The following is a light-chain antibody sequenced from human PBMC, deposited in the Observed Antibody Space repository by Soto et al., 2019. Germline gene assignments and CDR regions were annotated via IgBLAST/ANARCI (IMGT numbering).Light chain of an antibody. V-gene: IGKV1-5*03. Sequence: DIQMTQSPSTLFASVGDTVTITCRASQSISAWLAWYQQRPGKAHKLLVYKASSLESGVPSRFSGSGSGTEFTLTISSLQHDDFANYYCQQYDTYWTFGQGTKVDIK. J-gene: IGKJ1*01. CDR1: QSISAW. CDR2: KAS. CDR3: QQYDTYWT.